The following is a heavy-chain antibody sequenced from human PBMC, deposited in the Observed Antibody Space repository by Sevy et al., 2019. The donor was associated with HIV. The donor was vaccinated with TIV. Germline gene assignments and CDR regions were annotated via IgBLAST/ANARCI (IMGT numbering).Heavy chain of an antibody. V-gene: IGHV4-61*01. CDR2: VYHTRST. J-gene: IGHJ4*02. CDR3: AREPYFFDKSGHYSDY. CDR1: GVSVCSDTYY. Sequence: SETLSLTCAVSGVSVCSDTYYWSWIRQPPGKGLEWIGYVYHTRSTNYSPSFKSRVTISVDTSKNQFSLRLFSVAAADTAVYYCAREPYFFDKSGHYSDYWGQGALVTVSS. D-gene: IGHD3-22*01.